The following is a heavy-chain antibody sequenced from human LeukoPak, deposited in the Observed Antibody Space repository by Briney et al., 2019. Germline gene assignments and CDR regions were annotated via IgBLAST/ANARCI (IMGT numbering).Heavy chain of an antibody. CDR2: INPSGGST. J-gene: IGHJ4*02. Sequence: ASVKVSCKASGYTLTSYYMHWVRQAPGQGLEWMGIINPSGGSTSYAQKFQGRVTMTRDTSTSTVYMELSSLRSEDTAVYYCARDQGWELLMGGSYYFDYWGRGTLVTVSS. CDR1: GYTLTSYY. D-gene: IGHD1-26*01. V-gene: IGHV1-46*01. CDR3: ARDQGWELLMGGSYYFDY.